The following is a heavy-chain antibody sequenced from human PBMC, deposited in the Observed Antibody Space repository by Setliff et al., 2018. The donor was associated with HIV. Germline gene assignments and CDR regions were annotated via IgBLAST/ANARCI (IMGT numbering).Heavy chain of an antibody. V-gene: IGHV4-34*12. J-gene: IGHJ4*02. Sequence: PSETLSLTCTVSGDFFSSDYYWSWIRQPPGKGLEWIGEIIHSGSTNYNPSLKSRVTISVDTSKNQFSLKLSSVTAADTAVYYCARRSGWSLDYWGQGTLVTVSS. CDR2: IIHSGST. D-gene: IGHD6-19*01. CDR3: ARRSGWSLDY. CDR1: GDFFSSDYY.